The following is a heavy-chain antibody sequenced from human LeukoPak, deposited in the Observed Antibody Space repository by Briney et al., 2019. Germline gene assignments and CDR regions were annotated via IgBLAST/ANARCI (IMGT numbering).Heavy chain of an antibody. J-gene: IGHJ3*02. CDR1: GFTFNNAW. CDR2: IYSKTDGGTA. V-gene: IGHV3-15*01. D-gene: IGHD3-3*01. Sequence: GGSLRPSCAASGFTFNNAWMNWVRQAPGKGLEWVGRIYSKTDGGTADYAAPVKGRFTISRDDSKNTLWLQMNSLKTEDTAVYYCTTGFFGVVNDAFDIWGQGTMVIVSS. CDR3: TTGFFGVVNDAFDI.